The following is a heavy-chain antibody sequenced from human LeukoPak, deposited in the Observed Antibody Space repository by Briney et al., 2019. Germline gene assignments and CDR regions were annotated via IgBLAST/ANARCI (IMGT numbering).Heavy chain of an antibody. V-gene: IGHV3-23*01. Sequence: GGSLRLSCAASGFTFSSYAMSWVRQAPGKGLEWVSAISGSGGSTYYADSVKGRFTISRDNSKNTLYLQMNSLRAEDTAVYYCAKGVYDYVWGSINYWGQGTLVTVSS. D-gene: IGHD3-16*01. J-gene: IGHJ4*02. CDR3: AKGVYDYVWGSINY. CDR2: ISGSGGST. CDR1: GFTFSSYA.